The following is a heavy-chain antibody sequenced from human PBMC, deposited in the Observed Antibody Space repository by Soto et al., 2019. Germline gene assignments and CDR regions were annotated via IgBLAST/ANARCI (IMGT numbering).Heavy chain of an antibody. D-gene: IGHD3-16*02. CDR2: INHSGST. CDR1: GGSFSGYY. J-gene: IGHJ6*03. CDR3: ARGDDYIWGSYRPLYYYYYYMDV. Sequence: SETLSLTCAVYGGSFSGYYWSWIRQPPGKGLEWIGEINHSGSTNYNPSLKSRVTISVDTSKNQFSLKLSSVTAADTAVYYCARGDDYIWGSYRPLYYYYYYMDVWGKGTTVTVSS. V-gene: IGHV4-34*01.